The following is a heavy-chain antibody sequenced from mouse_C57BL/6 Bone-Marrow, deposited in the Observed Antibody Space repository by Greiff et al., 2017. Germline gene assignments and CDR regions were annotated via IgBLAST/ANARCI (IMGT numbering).Heavy chain of an antibody. CDR3: ASPAHSVWYFDV. CDR2: INPYNGGT. Sequence: VQLQQSGPVLVKPGASVKMSCKASGYTFTDYYMNWVKQSHGKSLEWIGVINPYNGGTSYNQKFKGKAPLTVDTSSSTAYMALNSLTSEDSAVYYCASPAHSVWYFDVWGTGTTGTV. CDR1: GYTFTDYY. V-gene: IGHV1-19*01. J-gene: IGHJ1*03.